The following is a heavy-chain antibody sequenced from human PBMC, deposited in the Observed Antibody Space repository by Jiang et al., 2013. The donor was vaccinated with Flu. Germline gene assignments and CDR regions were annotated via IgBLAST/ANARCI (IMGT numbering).Heavy chain of an antibody. V-gene: IGHV4-59*01. CDR1: GGSISSYY. Sequence: GPGLVKPSETLSLTCTVSGGSISSYYWSWIRQPPGKGLEWIGYIYYSGSTNYNPSLKSRVTISVDTSKNQFSLKLSSVTAADTAVYYCARLNIVVVPAGRYYYGMDVWGQGTTVTVSS. CDR3: ARLNIVVVPAGRYYYGMDV. J-gene: IGHJ6*02. D-gene: IGHD2-2*01. CDR2: IYYSGST.